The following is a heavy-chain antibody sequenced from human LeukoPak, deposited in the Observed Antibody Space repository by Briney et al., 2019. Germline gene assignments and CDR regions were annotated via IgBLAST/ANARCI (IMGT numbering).Heavy chain of an antibody. Sequence: GGSLRLSCAASGFTFSSYWMHWVRQAPGKGLVWVSRINSDGSSTSYADSVKGRFTISRDTAKNTLYLQMNSLRAEYTAVYYCARGKGYYSNDAFDIWGQGTMVTVSS. D-gene: IGHD3-22*01. J-gene: IGHJ3*02. CDR1: GFTFSSYW. CDR3: ARGKGYYSNDAFDI. CDR2: INSDGSST. V-gene: IGHV3-74*01.